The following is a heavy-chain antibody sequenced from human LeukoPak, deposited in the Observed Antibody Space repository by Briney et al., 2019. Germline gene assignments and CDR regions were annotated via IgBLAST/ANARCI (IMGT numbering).Heavy chain of an antibody. V-gene: IGHV4-59*10. D-gene: IGHD6-13*01. CDR1: GGSFSGYY. CDR2: IYTSGST. Sequence: SETLSLTCAVYGGSFSGYYWSWIRQPPGKGLEWIGRIYTSGSTNYNPSLKSRVTMSVDTSKNQFSLKLSSVTAADTAVYYCAKAGYSSSWYQGTFYYYYMDVWGKGTTVTISS. J-gene: IGHJ6*03. CDR3: AKAGYSSSWYQGTFYYYYMDV.